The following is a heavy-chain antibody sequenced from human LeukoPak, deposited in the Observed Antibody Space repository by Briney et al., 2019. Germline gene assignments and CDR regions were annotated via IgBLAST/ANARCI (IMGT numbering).Heavy chain of an antibody. CDR2: ISAYNGNT. Sequence: ASVKVSCKASDYTFTSYGISWVRQAPGQGLEWMGWISAYNGNTNYAQKLQGRVTMTTDTSTSTAYMELRSLRSDDTAVYYCARDGYCSSTSCYTPGYWGQGTLVTVSS. J-gene: IGHJ4*02. CDR1: DYTFTSYG. CDR3: ARDGYCSSTSCYTPGY. V-gene: IGHV1-18*01. D-gene: IGHD2-2*02.